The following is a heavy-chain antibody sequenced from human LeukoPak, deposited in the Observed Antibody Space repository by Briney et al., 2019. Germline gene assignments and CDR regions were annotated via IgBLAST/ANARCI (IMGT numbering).Heavy chain of an antibody. CDR1: GYTFTSYG. CDR3: ASRWFGENAFDI. CDR2: ISAYNGNT. D-gene: IGHD3-10*01. Sequence: GASVKVSCKASGYTFTSYGISWVRQAPGQGLEWMGRISAYNGNTNYAQKLQGRVTMTTDTSTSTAYMELRSLRSDDTAVYYCASRWFGENAFDIWGQGTMVTVSS. V-gene: IGHV1-18*01. J-gene: IGHJ3*02.